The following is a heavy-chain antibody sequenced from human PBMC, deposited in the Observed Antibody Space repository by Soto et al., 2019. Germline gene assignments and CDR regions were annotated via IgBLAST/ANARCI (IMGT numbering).Heavy chain of an antibody. CDR1: GYTFTNFG. CDR2: ISAYNGNT. Sequence: QVHLVQSGAEVKKPGASVKVSCTASGYTFTNFGIIWVRQAPGQGHEWMGWISAYNGNTNHAQKFQGRVTMTTDTATSTAYMELRCLGTDDAAVYYCARGGTPIDYRGQGTLVTVPS. J-gene: IGHJ4*02. V-gene: IGHV1-18*01. CDR3: ARGGTPIDY. D-gene: IGHD1-7*01.